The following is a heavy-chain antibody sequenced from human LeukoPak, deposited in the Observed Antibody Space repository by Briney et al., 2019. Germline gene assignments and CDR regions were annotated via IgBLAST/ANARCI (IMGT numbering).Heavy chain of an antibody. CDR3: ARAGTYYYDSSGYQPCDY. CDR2: IIPIFGTA. CDR1: GGTFSSYA. J-gene: IGHJ4*02. Sequence: GASVKVSCKASGGTFSSYAISWVRQAPGQGLEWMGGIIPIFGTANYAQKFQGRVTITADESTSTAYMELSSLRSEDTAVYYCARAGTYYYDSSGYQPCDYWGQGPWSPSPQ. D-gene: IGHD3-22*01. V-gene: IGHV1-69*13.